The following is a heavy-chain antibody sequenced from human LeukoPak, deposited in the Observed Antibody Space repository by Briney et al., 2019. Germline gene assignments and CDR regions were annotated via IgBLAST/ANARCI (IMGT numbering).Heavy chain of an antibody. J-gene: IGHJ4*02. CDR1: GFTFDDYG. D-gene: IGHD2-2*01. Sequence: GGSLRLSCAASGFTFDDYGMSWVRHAPGKGLEWVSGINWNGGSTGYADSVKGRFTISRDNAKNSLYLQMNSLRAEDTALYYCARLHCSSTSCPADYWGQGTLVTVSS. CDR3: ARLHCSSTSCPADY. CDR2: INWNGGST. V-gene: IGHV3-20*04.